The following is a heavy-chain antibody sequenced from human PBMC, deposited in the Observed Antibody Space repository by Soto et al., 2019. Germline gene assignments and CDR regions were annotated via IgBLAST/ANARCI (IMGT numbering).Heavy chain of an antibody. J-gene: IGHJ4*02. CDR2: MNPNSGNT. Sequence: QVQLVQSGAEVKKPGASVKVSCKASGYTFTSYDINWVRQATGQGLEWMGWMNPNSGNTGYAQKFQGRVTMTRNTSIRTAYRELGSLRSEDAAVYYWAREYSSGWSKEWGQGTLVTVSS. CDR1: GYTFTSYD. CDR3: AREYSSGWSKE. V-gene: IGHV1-8*01. D-gene: IGHD6-19*01.